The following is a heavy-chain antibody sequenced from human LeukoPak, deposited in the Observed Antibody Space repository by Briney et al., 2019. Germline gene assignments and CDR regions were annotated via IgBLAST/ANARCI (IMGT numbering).Heavy chain of an antibody. Sequence: PSETLSLTCSVSGGSISSHYYNWIRQSQGKGLEWIGRISYSGSTNYNPSLKSRVTMFVDMSKNQFSLRLSSVTAADTAVYYCARHRAYSSSSPFDYWGQGTLVTVSS. J-gene: IGHJ4*02. CDR1: GGSISSHY. CDR2: ISYSGST. D-gene: IGHD6-6*01. V-gene: IGHV4-59*08. CDR3: ARHRAYSSSSPFDY.